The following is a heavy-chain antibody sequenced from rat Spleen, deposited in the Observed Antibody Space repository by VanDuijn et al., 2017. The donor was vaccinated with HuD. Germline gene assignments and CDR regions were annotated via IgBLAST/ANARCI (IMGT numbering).Heavy chain of an antibody. CDR3: ARGERGTTFDY. V-gene: IGHV2-41*01. CDR1: GFSLTSYN. D-gene: IGHD1-5*01. Sequence: QVQLKESGPGLVQPSQTLSLTCTVAGFSLTSYNVYWVRQPPGKGLEWMGVIWNTGGTRYNSVLKSRLSISKDTSKSQVFLKMNRLQTEDTATYYCARGERGTTFDYWGQGVMVTVSS. CDR2: IWNTGGT. J-gene: IGHJ2*01.